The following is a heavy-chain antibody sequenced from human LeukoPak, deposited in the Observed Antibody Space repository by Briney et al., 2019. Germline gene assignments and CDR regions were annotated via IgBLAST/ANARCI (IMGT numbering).Heavy chain of an antibody. Sequence: GGSLRLSCAASGFTFSTYSMNWVPQAPGKGLEWVSSITSPVGRMYYADSLKGRITISRDNARSTLYLQMNSLRAEDTAVYYCATDGRSSGWYGFDYWGQGILVTVSS. V-gene: IGHV3-21*01. J-gene: IGHJ4*02. CDR2: ITSPVGRM. D-gene: IGHD6-19*01. CDR1: GFTFSTYS. CDR3: ATDGRSSGWYGFDY.